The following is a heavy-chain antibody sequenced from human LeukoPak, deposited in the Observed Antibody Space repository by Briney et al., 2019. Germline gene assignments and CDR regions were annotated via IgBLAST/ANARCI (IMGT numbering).Heavy chain of an antibody. CDR3: ARGLRYYYYMDV. CDR1: GYTFTSYD. V-gene: IGHV1-8*03. CDR2: MNPNSGNT. Sequence: GASVKVSRKASGYTFTSYDINWVRQATGQGLEWMGWMNPNSGNTGYAQKFQGRVTITRNTSISTAYMELSSLRSEDTAVYYCARGLRYYYYMDVWGKGTTVTVSS. J-gene: IGHJ6*03.